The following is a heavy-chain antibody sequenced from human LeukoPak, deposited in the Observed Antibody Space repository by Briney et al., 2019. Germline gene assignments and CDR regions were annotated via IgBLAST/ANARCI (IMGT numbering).Heavy chain of an antibody. Sequence: SETLSLTCAVYGGSFSGYYWSWIRQPPGEGLKWIGEINHSGSTNYNPSLKSRVTISVDTSKNQFSLKLSSVTAADTAVYYCARAPVLVDTLYYFDYWGQGTLVTVSS. J-gene: IGHJ4*02. D-gene: IGHD1-14*01. V-gene: IGHV4-34*01. CDR2: INHSGST. CDR3: ARAPVLVDTLYYFDY. CDR1: GGSFSGYY.